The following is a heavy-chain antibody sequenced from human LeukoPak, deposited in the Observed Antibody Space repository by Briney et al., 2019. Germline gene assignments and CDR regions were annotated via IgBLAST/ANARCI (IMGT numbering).Heavy chain of an antibody. CDR2: ISSSGGNT. CDR1: GFTFSSYA. Sequence: GGSLRLSCAASGFTFSSYAMSWVRQAPGKGLEWVSAISSSGGNTYYADSVKGRFTISRDNSKNTLYLQMNSLRAEDTAVYYCAKDRVAGLDAFDIWGHGTMVTVSS. V-gene: IGHV3-23*01. J-gene: IGHJ3*02. CDR3: AKDRVAGLDAFDI. D-gene: IGHD6-19*01.